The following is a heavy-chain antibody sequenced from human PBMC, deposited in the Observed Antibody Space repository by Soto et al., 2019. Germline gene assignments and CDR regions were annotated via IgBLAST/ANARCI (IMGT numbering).Heavy chain of an antibody. CDR1: GGSVSSGSYY. D-gene: IGHD1-26*01. Sequence: NPSETLSLTCTVSGGSVSSGSYYWSWIRQPPGKGLEWIGYIYYSGSTNYNPSLKSRVTISVDTSKNQFSLKLSSVTAADTAVDYCARDRAGSYSGFDYWGQGTLVTVSS. CDR2: IYYSGST. J-gene: IGHJ4*02. CDR3: ARDRAGSYSGFDY. V-gene: IGHV4-61*01.